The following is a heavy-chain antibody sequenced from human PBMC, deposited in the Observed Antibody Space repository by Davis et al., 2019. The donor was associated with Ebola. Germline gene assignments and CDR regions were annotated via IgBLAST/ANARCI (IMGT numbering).Heavy chain of an antibody. V-gene: IGHV4-34*01. CDR2: INHSGST. Sequence: MPSETLSLTCAVYGGSFSGYYWSWIRQSPGEGLEWIGEINHSGSTNYNPSLKSRVTISVDTSTHQFSLKLSSVTAADTAVYYCARGRVPRDWGQGTLVTVSS. J-gene: IGHJ4*02. CDR1: GGSFSGYY. CDR3: ARGRVPRD. D-gene: IGHD3-10*01.